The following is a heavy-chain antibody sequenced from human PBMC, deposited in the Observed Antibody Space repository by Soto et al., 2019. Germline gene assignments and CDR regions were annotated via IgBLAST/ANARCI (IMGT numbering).Heavy chain of an antibody. Sequence: GGSLRLSCVGSGFDVTTNCMRWVRQAPGKGLECVSIVCTGGATHYADSVKGRFTISRDSSKNTVHLQTNNVRAEDTAVYYCVRDKRTISGIFPGYWGQGTQVTVSS. V-gene: IGHV3-53*01. D-gene: IGHD1-1*01. CDR2: VCTGGAT. CDR1: GFDVTTNC. J-gene: IGHJ4*02. CDR3: VRDKRTISGIFPGY.